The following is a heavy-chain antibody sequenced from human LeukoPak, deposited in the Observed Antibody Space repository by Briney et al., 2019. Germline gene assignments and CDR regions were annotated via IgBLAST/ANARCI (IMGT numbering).Heavy chain of an antibody. V-gene: IGHV4-31*03. CDR3: ARVLWDMVRGVLFDY. D-gene: IGHD3-10*01. CDR1: GGSPSSGGYC. CDR2: IYYSVST. Sequence: SGTPSLTSILPGGSPSSGGYCCGCVRHHAGNCLGWIGYIYYSVSTYYNPSLKSRVTISVDTSKNQFSLKLSSVTAADTAVYYCARVLWDMVRGVLFDYWGQGTLVTVSS. J-gene: IGHJ4*02.